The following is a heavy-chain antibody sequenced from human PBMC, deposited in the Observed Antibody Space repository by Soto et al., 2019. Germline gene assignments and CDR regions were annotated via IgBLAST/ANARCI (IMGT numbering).Heavy chain of an antibody. V-gene: IGHV4-61*08. CDR2: IYYSGST. J-gene: IGHJ4*02. Sequence: SETLSLTCTVSGGSMSSGAYYWSWIRQPPGKGLEWIGYIYYSGSTNYNPSLTSRVTISVDTSKNQFSLKLSSVTAADTAVYYCARHRYSYGVYYFDYWGQGTLVTVSS. D-gene: IGHD5-18*01. CDR3: ARHRYSYGVYYFDY. CDR1: GGSMSSGAYY.